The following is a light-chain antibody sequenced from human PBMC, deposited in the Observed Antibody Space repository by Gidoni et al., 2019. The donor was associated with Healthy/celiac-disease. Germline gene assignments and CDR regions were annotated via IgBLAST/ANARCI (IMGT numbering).Light chain of an antibody. Sequence: DIVMTQSPDSLAVSLGERATIHCKSSQSVLYSSNNHNYLAWYQHKPGQPPKLLVYWASTRESGVPDRCSGRGSVTDFTLTSSSLKVEDVAVYYCQQYYSTPQTFXXXTKVEIK. V-gene: IGKV4-1*01. J-gene: IGKJ1*01. CDR2: WAS. CDR3: QQYYSTPQT. CDR1: QSVLYSSNNHNY.